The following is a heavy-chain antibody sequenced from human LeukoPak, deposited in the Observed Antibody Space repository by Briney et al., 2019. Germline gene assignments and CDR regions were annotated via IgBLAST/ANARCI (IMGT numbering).Heavy chain of an antibody. D-gene: IGHD2-15*01. J-gene: IGHJ4*02. V-gene: IGHV3-7*03. CDR1: GFTFSNYW. Sequence: GGSLRLSCAASGFTFSNYWMTWVRQGPGKGLEWVANIKPDGSETYYVDSLKGRFTISRDNAKISLYLQMNSLRAEDTALYYCAKDKTGGLVVVAANSFDYWGQGTLVTVSS. CDR2: IKPDGSET. CDR3: AKDKTGGLVVVAANSFDY.